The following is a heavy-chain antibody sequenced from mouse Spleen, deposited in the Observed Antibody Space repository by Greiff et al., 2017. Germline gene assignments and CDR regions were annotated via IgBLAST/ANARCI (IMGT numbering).Heavy chain of an antibody. Sequence: DVQLVESGGGLVKPGGSLKLSCAASGFTFSSYAMSWVRQTPEKRLEWVATISDGGSYTYYPDNVKGRFTISRDNAKNNLYLQMSHLKSEDTAMYYCARSYYGPFDYWGQGTTLTVSS. D-gene: IGHD1-2*01. J-gene: IGHJ2*01. CDR1: GFTFSSYA. CDR3: ARSYYGPFDY. V-gene: IGHV5-4*01. CDR2: ISDGGSYT.